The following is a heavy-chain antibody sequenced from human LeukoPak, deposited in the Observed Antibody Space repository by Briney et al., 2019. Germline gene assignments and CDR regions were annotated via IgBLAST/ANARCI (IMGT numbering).Heavy chain of an antibody. CDR3: ARVLGSTSSDWFDP. Sequence: SETLSLTCTVSGGSISSYYWSWIRQPAGKGLEWIGRIYTSGSINYNPSLKSRVTMSVDTSKNQFSLKLSSVTAADTAVYYCARVLGSTSSDWFDPWGQGTLVTVSS. V-gene: IGHV4-4*07. CDR2: IYTSGSI. D-gene: IGHD2-2*01. CDR1: GGSISSYY. J-gene: IGHJ5*02.